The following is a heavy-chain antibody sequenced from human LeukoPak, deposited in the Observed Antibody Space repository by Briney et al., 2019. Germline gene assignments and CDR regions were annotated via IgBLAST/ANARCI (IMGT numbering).Heavy chain of an antibody. CDR3: ARDLLGSTGGY. CDR2: IYHSGST. CDR1: GYSISSGYY. V-gene: IGHV4-38-2*02. Sequence: SETLSLTCAVSGYSISSGYYWGWIRQPPGKGLEWIGSIYHSGSTYYNPSLKSRVNISVDTSKNHFSLKLSSVTAADTAVYYCARDLLGSTGGYWGQGTLVTVSS. J-gene: IGHJ4*02. D-gene: IGHD6-25*01.